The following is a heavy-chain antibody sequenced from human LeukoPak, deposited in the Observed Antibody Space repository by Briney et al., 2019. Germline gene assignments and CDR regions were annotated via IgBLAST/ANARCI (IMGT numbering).Heavy chain of an antibody. Sequence: SLRLSCAVSGFTFDDYAMHWVRQVPGKGLEWVSGINWNSDSIGYAVRGRFTISRDNAKSSLYLQMNSLRVEDTALYYCVTNGGGDSGYGNFDYWGQGTLVTVSS. CDR3: VTNGGGDSGYGNFDY. J-gene: IGHJ4*02. CDR1: GFTFDDYA. V-gene: IGHV3-9*01. D-gene: IGHD5-12*01. CDR2: INWNSDSI.